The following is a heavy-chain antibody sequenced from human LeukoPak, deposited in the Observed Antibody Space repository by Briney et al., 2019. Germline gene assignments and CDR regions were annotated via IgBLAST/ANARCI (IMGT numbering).Heavy chain of an antibody. CDR2: VYYSGST. J-gene: IGHJ4*02. V-gene: IGHV4-39*01. D-gene: IGHD2-21*02. CDR3: ARFVGTAVIKIGVDY. Sequence: PSETLSFTCAVSGGSVSSSSYYWGWIRQPPGKGLEWIGSVYYSGSTYYNPSLKSRLTISVDTSKNQFSLKLRSVTAADTAVYYCARFVGTAVIKIGVDYWGQGTLVTVSS. CDR1: GGSVSSSSYY.